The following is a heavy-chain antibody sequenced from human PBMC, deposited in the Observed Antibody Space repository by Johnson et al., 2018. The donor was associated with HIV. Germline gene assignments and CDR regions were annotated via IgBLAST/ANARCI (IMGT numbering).Heavy chain of an antibody. V-gene: IGHV3-15*01. CDR1: GFTFSSYA. Sequence: MQLVESGGGVVQPGRSLRLSCAASGFTFSSYAMHWVRQAPGKGLEWVGRIKSKTEGGTTDYAAPVKGRFTISRDDSKNTLYLQMNSLRAEDTAVYYCAKGGGSGWSDAFDIWGQGTMVTVSS. CDR2: IKSKTEGGTT. CDR3: AKGGGSGWSDAFDI. J-gene: IGHJ3*02. D-gene: IGHD6-19*01.